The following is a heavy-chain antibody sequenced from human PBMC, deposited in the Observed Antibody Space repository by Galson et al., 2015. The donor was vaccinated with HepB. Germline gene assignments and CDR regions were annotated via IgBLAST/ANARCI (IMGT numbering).Heavy chain of an antibody. CDR2: IYWNDDK. CDR1: GFSLSTSGVG. D-gene: IGHD7-27*01. V-gene: IGHV2-5*01. J-gene: IGHJ4*02. Sequence: PALVLPTQTLTLPCTFSGFSLSTSGVGVGWIRQPPGKALEWLALIYWNDDKRYSPSLKSRLTITKDTSKNQVVLSMTNMDPVDTGTYYCALSRKLGMTFDYWGQGTLVTVSS. CDR3: ALSRKLGMTFDY.